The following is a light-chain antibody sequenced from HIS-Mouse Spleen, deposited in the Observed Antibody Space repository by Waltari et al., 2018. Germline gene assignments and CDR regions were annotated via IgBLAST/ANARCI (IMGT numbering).Light chain of an antibody. CDR1: SSDVGSYNL. Sequence: PGQSITISCTGTSSDVGSYNLVPWYQQHPGKAPKLMIYEVSKRPSGVPDRFSGSKSGNTASLTVSGLQAEDEADYYCSSYAGSNNLGVFGTGTKVTVL. CDR3: SSYAGSNNLGV. V-gene: IGLV2-8*01. CDR2: EVS. J-gene: IGLJ1*01.